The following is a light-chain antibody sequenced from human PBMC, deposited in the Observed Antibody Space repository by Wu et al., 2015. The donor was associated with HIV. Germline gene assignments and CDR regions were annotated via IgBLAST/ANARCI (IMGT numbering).Light chain of an antibody. CDR3: QQRKTWPLT. CDR2: DVS. J-gene: IGKJ4*01. Sequence: EIVLTQSPATVSMSPGETVTLSCRASQTVDTYLGWYQQKPDQAPRLLIYDVSNRATGTPARFSGGGSGTDFSLTINSLEPEDFAVYYCQQRKTWPLTFGGGTKVEIK. CDR1: QTVDTY. V-gene: IGKV3-11*01.